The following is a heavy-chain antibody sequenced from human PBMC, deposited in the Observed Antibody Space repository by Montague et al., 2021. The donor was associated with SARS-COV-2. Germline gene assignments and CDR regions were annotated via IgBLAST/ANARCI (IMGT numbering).Heavy chain of an antibody. Sequence: SETLSLTCAIYGGSFSGYYWSWIRQPPGKGLEWIGEINHSGGTNYNPSLKSRVTISVDTSKNQFSLKLSSVTAADTAVYYCARGHYDILTGYDEYYFDYWGQGTLVTVSS. D-gene: IGHD3-9*01. CDR2: INHSGGT. CDR1: GGSFSGYY. CDR3: ARGHYDILTGYDEYYFDY. J-gene: IGHJ4*02. V-gene: IGHV4-34*01.